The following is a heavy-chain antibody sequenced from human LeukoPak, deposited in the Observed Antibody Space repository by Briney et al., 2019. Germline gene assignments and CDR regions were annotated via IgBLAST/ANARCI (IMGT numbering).Heavy chain of an antibody. J-gene: IGHJ4*02. V-gene: IGHV4-34*01. CDR2: INRSGST. CDR1: GGSFSGYY. D-gene: IGHD3-9*01. CDR3: ARRDYDILTGYYPKLDY. Sequence: SETLSLTCAVYGGSFSGYYWSWIRQPPGKGLEWIGEINRSGSTNYNPSLKSRVTISVDTSKNQFSLKLSSVTAADTAVYYCARRDYDILTGYYPKLDYWGQGTLVTVSS.